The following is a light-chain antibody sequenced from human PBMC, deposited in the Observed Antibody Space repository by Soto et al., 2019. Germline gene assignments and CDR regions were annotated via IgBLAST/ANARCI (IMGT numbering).Light chain of an antibody. CDR3: QQRGKWLRK. V-gene: IGKV3-11*01. CDR1: QSVSSY. CDR2: DAS. J-gene: IGKJ1*01. Sequence: LAQYTAALSWSRGERATLSCRASQSVSSYLAWYQQKPGQAPRLLIYDASNRATGIPDRFRCRGARPYLHSCSSGLAPGGVVFYYCQQRGKWLRKCGEGTKVDIK.